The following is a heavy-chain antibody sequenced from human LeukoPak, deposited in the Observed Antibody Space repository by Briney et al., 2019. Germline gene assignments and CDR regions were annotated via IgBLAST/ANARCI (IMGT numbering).Heavy chain of an antibody. Sequence: GESLEISFKGSGYSFTYYLIGWVRQMPGKGLEWMGIIYPGDSDTRYRPSFRGQVTISVDKSISTAYLQWSSLKASDTAMYYCARQEGNSKYYFYYWGQGTLVTVSS. J-gene: IGHJ4*02. CDR1: GYSFTYYL. CDR2: IYPGDSDT. D-gene: IGHD4-23*01. V-gene: IGHV5-51*01. CDR3: ARQEGNSKYYFYY.